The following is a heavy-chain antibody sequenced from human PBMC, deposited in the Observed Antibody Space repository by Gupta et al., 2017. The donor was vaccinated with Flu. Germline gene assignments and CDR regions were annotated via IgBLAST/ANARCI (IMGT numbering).Heavy chain of an antibody. CDR1: GFSFSNEW. J-gene: IGHJ4*02. Sequence: EVPLVESGGGLVQPGGSLKLSCSGSGFSFSNEWMAWVRQAPGKGPEWGGNIKQDGSEIYYLDSVKGQFTISRDNSKNSLYLQMNSLRAEDTAIYYCATIANVHFDYWGQGTLVTVSS. CDR2: IKQDGSEI. V-gene: IGHV3-7*01. CDR3: ATIANVHFDY. D-gene: IGHD2-8*01.